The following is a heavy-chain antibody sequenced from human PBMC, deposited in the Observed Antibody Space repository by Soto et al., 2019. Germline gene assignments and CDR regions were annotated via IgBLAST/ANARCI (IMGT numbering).Heavy chain of an antibody. D-gene: IGHD6-19*01. CDR3: AKDLVDSSGPGYYFDY. J-gene: IGHJ4*02. CDR1: GFSFGTYT. CDR2: LSGSGGST. V-gene: IGHV3-23*01. Sequence: GGSLRLSCAVSGFSFGTYTVNWVRQAPGMGLEWVSGLSGSGGSTYYADSVKGRFTISRDNSKNTLYLQMNSLRAEDTAVYYCAKDLVDSSGPGYYFDYWGQGTLVTVSS.